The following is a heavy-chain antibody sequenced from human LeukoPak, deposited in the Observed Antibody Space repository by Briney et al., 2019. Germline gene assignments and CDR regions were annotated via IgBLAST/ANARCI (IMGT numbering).Heavy chain of an antibody. Sequence: ASVKVSCKASGYTFTNYYMHWVRQAPGQGLEWMGIINPSGGSTSYAQKFQGRVTMTRDTSTSTVYMELSSLRSEDTAVYYCAISGSYSAAFDYWGQGTLVTASS. CDR3: AISGSYSAAFDY. V-gene: IGHV1-46*01. CDR1: GYTFTNYY. CDR2: INPSGGST. J-gene: IGHJ4*02. D-gene: IGHD1-26*01.